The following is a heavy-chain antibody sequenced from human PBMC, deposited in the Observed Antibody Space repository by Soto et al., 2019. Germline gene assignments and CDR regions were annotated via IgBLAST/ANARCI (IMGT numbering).Heavy chain of an antibody. CDR3: ARGEVSVLMVYATRDYGMDV. V-gene: IGHV1-2*04. J-gene: IGHJ6*02. CDR2: INPNSGGT. Sequence: ASVKVSCKASGYTFTGYYMHWVRQAPGQGLEWMGWINPNSGGTNYAQKFQGWVTMTRDTSISTAYMELSRLRSDDTAVYYCARGEVSVLMVYATRDYGMDVWGQGTTVTVSS. CDR1: GYTFTGYY. D-gene: IGHD2-8*01.